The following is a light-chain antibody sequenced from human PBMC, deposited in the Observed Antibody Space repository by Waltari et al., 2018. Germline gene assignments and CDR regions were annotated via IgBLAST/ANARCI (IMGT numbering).Light chain of an antibody. CDR1: SSDVGAYNY. J-gene: IGLJ1*01. CDR3: SAHAGTNHPFL. Sequence: QSALTQPPSASGSPRQSVTISCTGTSSDVGAYNYVSWYQQFPGKAPKLIISEVTRRPSGVPDRFSGAKSGNTASLTVAGLQPEDEADYYCSAHAGTNHPFLFGTGTKVNVL. CDR2: EVT. V-gene: IGLV2-8*01.